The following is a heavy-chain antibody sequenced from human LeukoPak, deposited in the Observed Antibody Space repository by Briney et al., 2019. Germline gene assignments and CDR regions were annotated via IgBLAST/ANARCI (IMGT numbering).Heavy chain of an antibody. J-gene: IGHJ4*02. D-gene: IGHD6-13*01. CDR2: IYYSGST. V-gene: IGHV4-59*12. CDR3: ARAGYY. Sequence: RSETLSLTCTVSGGSISSYYWSWIRQPPGKGLEWIGYIYYSGSTYYNPSLKSRVTISVDTSKNQFSLKLSSVTAADTAVYYCARAGYYWGQGTLVTVSS. CDR1: GGSISSYY.